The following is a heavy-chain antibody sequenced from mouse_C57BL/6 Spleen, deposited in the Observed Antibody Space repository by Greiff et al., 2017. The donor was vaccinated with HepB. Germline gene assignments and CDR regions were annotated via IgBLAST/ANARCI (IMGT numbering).Heavy chain of an antibody. J-gene: IGHJ4*01. D-gene: IGHD1-1*01. Sequence: EVQRVESGAELVKPGASVKLSCTASGFNIKDYYMHWVKQRTEQGLEWIGRIDPEDGETKYAPKFQGKATITADTSSNTAYLQLSRLTSEDTAVYYCARPTVVAAEYYAMDYWGQGTSVTVSS. CDR3: ARPTVVAAEYYAMDY. CDR1: GFNIKDYY. V-gene: IGHV14-2*01. CDR2: IDPEDGET.